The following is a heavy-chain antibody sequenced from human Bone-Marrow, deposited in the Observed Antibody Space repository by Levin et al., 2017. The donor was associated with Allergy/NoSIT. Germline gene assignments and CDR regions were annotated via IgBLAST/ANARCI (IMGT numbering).Heavy chain of an antibody. V-gene: IGHV4-39*01. CDR1: GDSISGPSYY. J-gene: IGHJ3*01. CDR2: TSYGETT. CDR3: ASGSSSGYYGGVGGCTV. D-gene: IGHD3-22*01. Sequence: ASETLSLICTVSGDSISGPSYYWGYTRQPPGKGLEWFGSTSYGETTYYNPSFKSRVPLSVHPSKNKFALTVTSVTAAHRVTVYCASGSSSGYYGGVGGCTVWGQGSMGTVSS.